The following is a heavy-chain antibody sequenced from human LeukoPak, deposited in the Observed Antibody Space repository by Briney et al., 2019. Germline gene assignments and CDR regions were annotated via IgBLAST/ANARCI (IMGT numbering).Heavy chain of an antibody. CDR2: ISFDGSIE. V-gene: IGHV3-30*18. CDR1: GFTFSSYG. Sequence: GGSLRLSCAASGFTFSSYGMHWVRQTPGKGLEWVALISFDGSIEYYVDSVKGRFTISRDNSKNTLFLQMNSLRPEDTAVYDCAKDSDIAVAGSDDALDVWGQGTMVTVSS. CDR3: AKDSDIAVAGSDDALDV. D-gene: IGHD6-19*01. J-gene: IGHJ3*01.